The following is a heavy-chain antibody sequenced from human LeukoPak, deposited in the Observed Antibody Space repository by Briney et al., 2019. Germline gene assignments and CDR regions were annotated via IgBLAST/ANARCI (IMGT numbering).Heavy chain of an antibody. CDR3: ARLEVATIRAFDY. J-gene: IGHJ4*02. V-gene: IGHV3-53*01. Sequence: GGSLRLSCAASGFTVNSNFMSWVRQAPGKGLEWVSVIYSGGSTYYADSVKGRFTISRDNSKNTLYLQMNSLRAEDTAVYYCARLEVATIRAFDYWGQGTLVTVSS. CDR2: IYSGGST. D-gene: IGHD5-12*01. CDR1: GFTVNSNF.